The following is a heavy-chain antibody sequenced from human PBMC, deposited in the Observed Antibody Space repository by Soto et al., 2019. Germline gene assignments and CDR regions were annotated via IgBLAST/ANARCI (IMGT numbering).Heavy chain of an antibody. J-gene: IGHJ4*02. CDR2: IYYSGST. CDR3: ARGGYGYDFGFDY. V-gene: IGHV4-59*01. CDR1: GGSISSYY. D-gene: IGHD5-12*01. Sequence: PSETLSLTCTVSGGSISSYYWSWIRQPPGKGLEWIGYIYYSGSTNYNPSLKSRVTISVDTSKNQFSLKLSSVTAADTAVYYCARGGYGYDFGFDYWGQGTLVTVSS.